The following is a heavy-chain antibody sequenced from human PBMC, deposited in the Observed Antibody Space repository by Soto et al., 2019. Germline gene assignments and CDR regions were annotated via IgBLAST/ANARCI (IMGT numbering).Heavy chain of an antibody. CDR1: GGSISSGGYY. V-gene: IGHV4-31*03. CDR2: IYYSGST. CDR3: ARGIMIASRGVIWFDP. Sequence: QVQLQESGPGLVKPSQTLSLTCTVSGGSISSGGYYWSWIRQHPGKGLEWIGYIYYSGSTYYNPSLKSRVTVSVDTSKNQFSLKLSSVTAADTAVYYCARGIMIASRGVIWFDPWGQGTLVTVSS. J-gene: IGHJ5*02. D-gene: IGHD3-10*01.